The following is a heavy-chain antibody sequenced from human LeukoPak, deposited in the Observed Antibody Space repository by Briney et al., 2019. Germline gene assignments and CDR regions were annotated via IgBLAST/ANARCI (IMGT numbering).Heavy chain of an antibody. Sequence: PSETLSLTCTVSGGSISSYYWSWIRQPAGKGLEWIGRIYTSGSTNYNPSLKSRVTISVDTSKNQFSLKLSSVTAADTAVYYCARGVTIFQYYYYYYMDVWGKGTTVTVSS. D-gene: IGHD3-3*01. CDR1: GGSISSYY. CDR2: IYTSGST. J-gene: IGHJ6*03. V-gene: IGHV4-4*07. CDR3: ARGVTIFQYYYYYYMDV.